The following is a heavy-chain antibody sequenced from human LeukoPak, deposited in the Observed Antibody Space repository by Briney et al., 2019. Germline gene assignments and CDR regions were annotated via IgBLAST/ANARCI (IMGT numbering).Heavy chain of an antibody. CDR1: GFTFSSYA. J-gene: IGHJ3*02. D-gene: IGHD2-15*01. Sequence: GGSLRLSCAASGFTFSSYAMSLARQAPGKGLEWVSAISGSGGSTYYADSVKGRFTISRDNSKNTLYLQMNSLRAEDTAVYYCAKTIVALVFDIWGQGTMVTASS. CDR2: ISGSGGST. V-gene: IGHV3-23*01. CDR3: AKTIVALVFDI.